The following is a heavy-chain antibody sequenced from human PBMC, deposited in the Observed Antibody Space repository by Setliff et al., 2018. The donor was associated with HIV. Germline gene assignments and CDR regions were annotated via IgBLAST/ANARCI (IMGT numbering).Heavy chain of an antibody. J-gene: IGHJ4*03. Sequence: PGGSLRLSCAASGFNLSNYSMNWVRQPPGKGLEWVSSISSTSSYIYYADSLKGRFTISRDNAKNSLYLQMNSLRAEDTAVYYCASRSDYWGQGTMVTVSS. CDR1: GFNLSNYS. CDR3: ASRSDY. CDR2: ISSTSSYI. V-gene: IGHV3-21*01.